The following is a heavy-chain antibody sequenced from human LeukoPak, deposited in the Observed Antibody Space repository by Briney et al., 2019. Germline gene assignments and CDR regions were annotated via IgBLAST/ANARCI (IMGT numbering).Heavy chain of an antibody. J-gene: IGHJ4*02. CDR1: GGSISSYY. CDR3: AGWRTYYYDSSGYYYTDY. D-gene: IGHD3-22*01. Sequence: PSDTLSLTCTVSGGSISSYYGSWLPQPAGKGLEGIGRIYTRGSTNYNPSLKSRVTISVDTSKNQFSLKLSSVTAADTAVYYCAGWRTYYYDSSGYYYTDYWGQGTLVTVSS. V-gene: IGHV4-4*07. CDR2: IYTRGST.